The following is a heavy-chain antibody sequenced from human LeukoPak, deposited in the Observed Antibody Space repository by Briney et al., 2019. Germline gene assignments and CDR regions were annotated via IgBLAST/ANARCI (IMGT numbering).Heavy chain of an antibody. CDR1: GYTFTGYY. CDR2: INPNSGGT. V-gene: IGHV1-2*02. Sequence: ASVKVSCKASGYTFTGYYMHWVRQAPGQGLEWMGWINPNSGGTNYAQKFQGRVTMTRDTSISTAYMELSRLRSDVTAVYYCASDPGDSSGYYYFDYWGQGTLVTVSS. J-gene: IGHJ4*02. CDR3: ASDPGDSSGYYYFDY. D-gene: IGHD3-22*01.